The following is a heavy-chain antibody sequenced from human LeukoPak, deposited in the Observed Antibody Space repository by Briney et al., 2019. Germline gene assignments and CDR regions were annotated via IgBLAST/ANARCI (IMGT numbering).Heavy chain of an antibody. J-gene: IGHJ5*02. V-gene: IGHV1-2*02. CDR3: ASENTLAAAGTDWFDP. D-gene: IGHD6-13*01. CDR2: INPNSGGT. Sequence: ASVKVSCKASGYTFTGYYMHWVRQAPGQGLEWMGWINPNSGGTNYAQKFQGRVTMTRDTSISTAYMELSRLRSDDTAVYYCASENTLAAAGTDWFDPWGQGALVTVSS. CDR1: GYTFTGYY.